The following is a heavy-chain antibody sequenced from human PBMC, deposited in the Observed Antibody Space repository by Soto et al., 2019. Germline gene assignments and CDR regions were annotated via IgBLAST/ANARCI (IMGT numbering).Heavy chain of an antibody. V-gene: IGHV1-3*01. D-gene: IGHD2-2*01. CDR2: INAGNGNT. CDR1: GYIFTSYV. J-gene: IGHJ4*02. CDR3: AREGYCISTSCYASALDY. Sequence: ASVKVSCKASGYIFTSYVMEWVRQAPGQRLEWMGWINAGNGNTKYSQKFQGRVTITRDTSANTAYMELSSLRSEDTAVYYCAREGYCISTSCYASALDYWGQGTLVTVSS.